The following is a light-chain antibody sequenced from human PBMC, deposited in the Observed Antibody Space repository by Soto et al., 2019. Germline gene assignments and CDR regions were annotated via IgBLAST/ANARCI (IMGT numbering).Light chain of an antibody. CDR1: QSVSNNY. Sequence: IVLMQSPGTLSLSPGERATLSCRASQSVSNNYVAWYQQKPGQAPRLLIAGASSRATGIPDRFSGSGSGTDFTLTISRLEPEDFAVYDCQQYGSSPPLTFGGGTKVEIK. J-gene: IGKJ4*01. CDR3: QQYGSSPPLT. CDR2: GAS. V-gene: IGKV3-20*01.